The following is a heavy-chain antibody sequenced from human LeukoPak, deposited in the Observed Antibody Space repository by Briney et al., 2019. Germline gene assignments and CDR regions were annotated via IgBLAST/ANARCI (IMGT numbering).Heavy chain of an antibody. CDR1: GGSINSYY. CDR2: IYYSGST. CDR3: ATSRDGYNSVGWYFDL. V-gene: IGHV4-59*01. J-gene: IGHJ2*01. Sequence: SETLSLTCTVSGGSINSYYWSWIRQPPGKGLGWIGYIYYSGSTNYNPSLKSRVTISVDTSKNQFSLKLSSVTAADTAVYYCATSRDGYNSVGWYFDLWGRGTLVTVSS. D-gene: IGHD5-24*01.